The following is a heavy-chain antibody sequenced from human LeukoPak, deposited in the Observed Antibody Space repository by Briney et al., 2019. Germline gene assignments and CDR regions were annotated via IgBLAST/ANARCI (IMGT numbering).Heavy chain of an antibody. CDR1: GYTFTSYY. D-gene: IGHD3-3*01. J-gene: IGHJ4*02. CDR3: ARDRAIFGVVTDNFLDY. V-gene: IGHV1-46*01. Sequence: GASVKVSCKASGYTFTSYYMHWVRHAPGQGLEWMGIINPSGGSTSYAQKFQGRVTMTRDTSTSTVYMELSSPGSEDTAVHYCARDRAIFGVVTDNFLDYWGQGPLVTVSS. CDR2: INPSGGST.